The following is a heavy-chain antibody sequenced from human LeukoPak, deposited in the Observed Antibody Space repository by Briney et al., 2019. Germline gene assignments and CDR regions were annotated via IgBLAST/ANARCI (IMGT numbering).Heavy chain of an antibody. CDR1: GFTFSSYA. D-gene: IGHD3-22*01. V-gene: IGHV3-30-3*01. CDR3: ARDTYYYDRGGAFDI. CDR2: ISYDGSNK. J-gene: IGHJ3*02. Sequence: PGRSLRLSCAASGFTFSSYAMHWVRQAPGKGLEWVAVISYDGSNKYYADSVKGRFTISRDNSKNTLYLQMNSLRAEDTAVYYCARDTYYYDRGGAFDIWGQGTMVTVSS.